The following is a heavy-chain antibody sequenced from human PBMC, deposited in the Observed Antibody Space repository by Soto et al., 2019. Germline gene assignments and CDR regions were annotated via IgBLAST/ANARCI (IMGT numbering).Heavy chain of an antibody. CDR3: ARLPYSGYYYYYGMDV. Sequence: SETLSLTCTVSGGSISSYYWSWIRQPPGKGLKWIGYIYYSGSTNYNPSLKSRVTISVDTSKNQFSLKLSSVTAADTAVYYCARLPYSGYYYYYGMDVWGQGTTVTVSS. V-gene: IGHV4-59*01. J-gene: IGHJ6*02. CDR2: IYYSGST. CDR1: GGSISSYY. D-gene: IGHD2-15*01.